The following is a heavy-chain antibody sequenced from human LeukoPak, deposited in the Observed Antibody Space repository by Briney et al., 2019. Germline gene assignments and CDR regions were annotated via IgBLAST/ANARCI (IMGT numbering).Heavy chain of an antibody. J-gene: IGHJ4*02. V-gene: IGHV4-59*01. CDR1: GVSISSYY. D-gene: IGHD3-16*01. CDR3: ARGGGPPSNFDY. CDR2: IYYSGIT. Sequence: SGTLSLTCIVSGVSISSYYWSWIRQPPGRGLEWIGYIYYSGITNYNPSLKSRVTMSVDTSKNQFSLRLSSVTAADTAVYYCARGGGPPSNFDYWGQGTLVAVSS.